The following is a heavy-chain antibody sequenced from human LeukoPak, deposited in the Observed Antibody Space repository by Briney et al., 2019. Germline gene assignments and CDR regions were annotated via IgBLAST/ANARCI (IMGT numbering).Heavy chain of an antibody. CDR2: MNPNSGNT. D-gene: IGHD6-19*01. Sequence: ASVKVSCKASGYTFTSYYMHWVRQATGQGLEWMGWMNPNSGNTGYAQKFQGRVTITRNTSISTAYMELSSLRSEDTAVYYCARREAVAGSYNWFDPWGQGTLVTVSS. CDR1: GYTFTSYY. CDR3: ARREAVAGSYNWFDP. J-gene: IGHJ5*02. V-gene: IGHV1-8*03.